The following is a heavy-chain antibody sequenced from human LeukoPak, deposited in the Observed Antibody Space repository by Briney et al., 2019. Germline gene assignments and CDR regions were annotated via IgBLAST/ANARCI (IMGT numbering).Heavy chain of an antibody. D-gene: IGHD1-1*01. CDR3: ARDYLKTTAGHYYYYYYMDV. J-gene: IGHJ6*03. V-gene: IGHV3-11*01. CDR2: ISSSVSTI. CDR1: GFTFSDYY. Sequence: GGSLRLSCAASGFTFSDYYMSWIRQAPGKGLERVSYISSSVSTIYYADSVKGRFTISRDNAKNSLYLQMNSLRAEDTAVYYCARDYLKTTAGHYYYYYYMDVWGKGTTVTVSS.